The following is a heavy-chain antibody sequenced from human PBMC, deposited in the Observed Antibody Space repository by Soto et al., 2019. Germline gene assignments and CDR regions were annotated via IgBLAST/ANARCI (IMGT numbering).Heavy chain of an antibody. CDR1: GYPFTNYD. Sequence: GASVKVSCKASGYPFTNYDITWVRQATGQGLEWVGWMNFNSGNTGYAQKFQDRVIMTRDTSIDTAYMELSRLSFEDTAVYYCARGKYCSSTSCWFDPWGQGTQVTVSS. CDR2: MNFNSGNT. J-gene: IGHJ5*02. CDR3: ARGKYCSSTSCWFDP. D-gene: IGHD2-2*01. V-gene: IGHV1-8*01.